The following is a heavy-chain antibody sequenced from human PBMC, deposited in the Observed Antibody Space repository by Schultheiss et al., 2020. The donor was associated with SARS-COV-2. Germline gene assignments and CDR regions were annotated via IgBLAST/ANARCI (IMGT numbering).Heavy chain of an antibody. J-gene: IGHJ4*02. D-gene: IGHD6-13*01. CDR2: ISRDSTYV. Sequence: GGSLRLSCATSGFSFSAYSMNWVRQAPGKGLEWVSYISRDSTYVNYADSVKGRFTISRDNAKNSLFLEMNSLRVDDTAVYFCARDRYSSSWYGGDFDYWGQGTLVTVSS. CDR1: GFSFSAYS. V-gene: IGHV3-21*01. CDR3: ARDRYSSSWYGGDFDY.